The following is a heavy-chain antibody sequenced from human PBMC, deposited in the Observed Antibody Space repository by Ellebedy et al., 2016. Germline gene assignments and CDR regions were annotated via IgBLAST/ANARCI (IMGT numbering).Heavy chain of an antibody. D-gene: IGHD1-26*01. CDR3: AKSQGDSGSYSIDY. CDR1: GGSISSSSYY. CDR2: WFYTGNT. V-gene: IGHV4-39*07. J-gene: IGHJ4*02. Sequence: SETLSLXXTVSGGSISSSSYYWVWIRQPPGKGLEWIGSWFYTGNTYYNPSLKSRVTTSGDTSKNQFSLNVSSVTAADTAVYYCAKSQGDSGSYSIDYWGQGTLVTVSS.